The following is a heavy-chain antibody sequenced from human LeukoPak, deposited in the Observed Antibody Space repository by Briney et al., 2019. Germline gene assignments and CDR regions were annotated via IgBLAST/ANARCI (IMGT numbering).Heavy chain of an antibody. J-gene: IGHJ4*02. CDR3: ASRGYCSSASCYDVFDY. Sequence: SVKVSCKASGGTFSSYAISWVRQAPGQGLEWMGRIIPILGIANYAQKFQGRVTITADKSTSTAYMELSSLRSEDTAVYYCASRGYCSSASCYDVFDYWGQGTLVTVSS. V-gene: IGHV1-69*04. D-gene: IGHD2-2*01. CDR1: GGTFSSYA. CDR2: IIPILGIA.